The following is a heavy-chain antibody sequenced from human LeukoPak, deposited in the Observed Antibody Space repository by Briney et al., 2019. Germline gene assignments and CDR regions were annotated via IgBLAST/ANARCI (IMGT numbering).Heavy chain of an antibody. D-gene: IGHD3-10*01. V-gene: IGHV1-69*13. CDR3: ARMVSDAALGYYYYMDV. Sequence: GASVKVSCKASGYTFTSYAISWVRQAPGQGLEWMGGIIPIFGTANYAQKFQGRVTITADESTSTAYMELSSLRSEDTAVYYCARMVSDAALGYYYYMDVWGKGTTVTVSS. J-gene: IGHJ6*03. CDR1: GYTFTSYA. CDR2: IIPIFGTA.